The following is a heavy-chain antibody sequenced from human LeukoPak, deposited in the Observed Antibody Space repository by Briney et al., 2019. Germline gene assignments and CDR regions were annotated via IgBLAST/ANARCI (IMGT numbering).Heavy chain of an antibody. Sequence: SETLSLTCSVSGGSISDYFWGWIRQPPGKGPEWIGHVYYIGKPTYNPSLKSRVTISVDTSKNQFSLKLSSVTAADTAVYYCARLYSSSWYIDYWGQGTLVTVSS. V-gene: IGHV4-59*08. CDR2: VYYIGKP. D-gene: IGHD6-13*01. CDR3: ARLYSSSWYIDY. CDR1: GGSISDYF. J-gene: IGHJ4*02.